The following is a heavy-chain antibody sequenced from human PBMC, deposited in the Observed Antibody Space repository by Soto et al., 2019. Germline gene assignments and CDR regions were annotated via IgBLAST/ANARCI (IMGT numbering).Heavy chain of an antibody. J-gene: IGHJ4*02. D-gene: IGHD3-22*01. Sequence: QLHLQESGPGLVKPSETLSLTCSVSGDFISNTTYYWAWVRQAPGKGLEWVGSIYFSGSGTSHYNPSLKSRVTISVDTSKNQFSLKLTSVTAADTAVYYCARPRYSLGTSGYYPFDYWGQGTLVTVSS. V-gene: IGHV4-39*01. CDR1: GDFISNTTYY. CDR2: IYFSGSGTS. CDR3: ARPRYSLGTSGYYPFDY.